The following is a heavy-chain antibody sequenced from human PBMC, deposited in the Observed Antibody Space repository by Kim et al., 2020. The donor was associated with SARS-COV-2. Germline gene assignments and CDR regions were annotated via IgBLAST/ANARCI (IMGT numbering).Heavy chain of an antibody. J-gene: IGHJ6*01. CDR3: ARANYGMDV. V-gene: IGHV1-2*02. Sequence: ASVKVSCETSGYTFTDYYMYWLRQAPGQGLEWMGWVNTRNGDTYYTQKFRGRVAMTRDTSITTGYMELSSLTSDDTAVYYCARANYGMDVWGKGPPSPSPQ. CDR1: GYTFTDYY. CDR2: VNTRNGDT.